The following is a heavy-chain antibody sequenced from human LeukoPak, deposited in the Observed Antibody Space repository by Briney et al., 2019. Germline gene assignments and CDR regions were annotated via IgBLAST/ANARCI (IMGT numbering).Heavy chain of an antibody. V-gene: IGHV3-43*02. CDR2: ISGDGVST. CDR3: AKESGKFDY. CDR1: GLPIADFA. Sequence: GGSLRLSCVASGLPIADFAMHWVRQAPGKGLEWVSLISGDGVSTFYTDSVKGRFSISRDNSKNSLYLEMNSLRTEDAAMYYCAKESGKFDYWGQGTLVAVSS. J-gene: IGHJ4*02.